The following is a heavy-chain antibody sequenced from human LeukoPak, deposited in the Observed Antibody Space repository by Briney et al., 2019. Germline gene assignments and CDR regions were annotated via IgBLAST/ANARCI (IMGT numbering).Heavy chain of an antibody. D-gene: IGHD3-10*01. Sequence: ASVKVSCKASGYTFTSYYMHWVRQAPGQGLEWMGIINPSGGSTSYAQKFQGRVTMTRDTSTSTVYMELSSLRSEDTAVYYCARDKEPSGSYDFLPDGYWGQGTLVTVSS. CDR1: GYTFTSYY. CDR2: INPSGGST. J-gene: IGHJ4*02. V-gene: IGHV1-46*01. CDR3: ARDKEPSGSYDFLPDGY.